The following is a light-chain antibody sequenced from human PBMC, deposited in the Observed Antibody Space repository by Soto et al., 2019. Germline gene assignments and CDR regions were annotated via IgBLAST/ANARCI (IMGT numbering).Light chain of an antibody. Sequence: EIVLTQSPGTLSLSPGERATLSCRASQSVGSFLAWYQQKPGQAPRLLIYDTSIRATGIPARFSGSGSGTDITLTISSLEPEDFAVYYCQQRNSWPPTFTFGQGTRLEIK. J-gene: IGKJ5*01. CDR2: DTS. CDR3: QQRNSWPPTFT. V-gene: IGKV3-11*01. CDR1: QSVGSF.